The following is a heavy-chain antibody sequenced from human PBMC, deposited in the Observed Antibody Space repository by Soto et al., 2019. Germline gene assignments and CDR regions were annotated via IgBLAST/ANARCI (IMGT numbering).Heavy chain of an antibody. CDR1: GYTFTSYG. D-gene: IGHD2-2*01. CDR3: ARSGLVVPAAPEYMDV. CDR2: ISAYNGNT. V-gene: IGHV1-18*01. Sequence: GASVKVSCKASGYTFTSYGISWVRQAPGQGLEWMGWISAYNGNTNYAQKLQGRVTMTTDTSTSTAYMELRSLRSDDTAVYYCARSGLVVPAAPEYMDVWGKGTTVTVSS. J-gene: IGHJ6*03.